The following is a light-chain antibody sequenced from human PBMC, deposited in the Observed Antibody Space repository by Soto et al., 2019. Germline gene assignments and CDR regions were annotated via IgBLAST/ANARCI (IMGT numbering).Light chain of an antibody. CDR3: QQYFSYPLT. CDR2: GVF. Sequence: EIVLTQSPGTLSLSPGDRATLSCRASQSVSISYLAWYQQKSGQAPRLLIYGVFNRATGIPDRFSGSGSGTDFTLTISRLEPEDFAVYYCQQYFSYPLTFGGGTKVEIK. J-gene: IGKJ4*01. V-gene: IGKV3-20*01. CDR1: QSVSISY.